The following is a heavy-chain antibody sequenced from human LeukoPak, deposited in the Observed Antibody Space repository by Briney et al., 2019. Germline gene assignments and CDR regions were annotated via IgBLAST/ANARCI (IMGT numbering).Heavy chain of an antibody. CDR2: INHSGST. V-gene: IGHV4-34*01. CDR3: ASSSWLLFDY. D-gene: IGHD6-13*01. J-gene: IGHJ4*02. CDR1: GGSFSGYY. Sequence: PSETLSLTCAVYGGSFSGYYWSWIRQPPGKGLEWIGEINHSGSTNYNPSLKSRVTISVDTSKNQFSLKLSSVTAADTAVYYCASSSWLLFDYWGQGTLVTVSS.